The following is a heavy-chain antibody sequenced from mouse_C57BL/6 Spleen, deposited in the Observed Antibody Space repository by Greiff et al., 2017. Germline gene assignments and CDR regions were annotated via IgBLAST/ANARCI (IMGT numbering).Heavy chain of an antibody. V-gene: IGHV5-9*01. CDR3: ARHDDYAMDY. J-gene: IGHJ4*01. CDR2: ISGGGGNT. CDR1: GFTFSSYT. Sequence: EVMLVESGGGLVKPGGSLKLSCAASGFTFSSYTMSWVRQTPEKRLEWVATISGGGGNTYYPDSVKGRFTISRDNAKNTLYLQMSSLRSEDTALYYCARHDDYAMDYWGQGTSVTVSS.